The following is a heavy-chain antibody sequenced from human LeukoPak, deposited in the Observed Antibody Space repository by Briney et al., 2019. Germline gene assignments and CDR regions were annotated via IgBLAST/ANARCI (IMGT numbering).Heavy chain of an antibody. CDR3: AKGPYCSSTSCYPTPFDY. J-gene: IGHJ4*02. V-gene: IGHV3-23*01. Sequence: GGSLRLSCAASGFTFSSYAMSWVRQAPGKGLEWVSAISGSGGSTYYADSVRGRFTISRDNSKNTLYLQMNSLRAEDTAVYYCAKGPYCSSTSCYPTPFDYWGQGTLVTVSS. CDR2: ISGSGGST. CDR1: GFTFSSYA. D-gene: IGHD2-2*01.